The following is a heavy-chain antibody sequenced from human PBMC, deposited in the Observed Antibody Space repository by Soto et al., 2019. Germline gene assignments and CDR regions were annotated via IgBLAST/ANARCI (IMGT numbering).Heavy chain of an antibody. J-gene: IGHJ6*02. D-gene: IGHD2-21*02. Sequence: EVQLVESGGGLVKPGGSLRLSCAACGFTFSSYSMNWVRQAPGKGLEWVSSISSSSSYIYYADSVKGRFTISRDNAKNSLYLQMNSLRAEDTAVYYCARAYCGGDCFYYYYGMDVWGQGTTVTVSS. V-gene: IGHV3-21*01. CDR3: ARAYCGGDCFYYYYGMDV. CDR1: GFTFSSYS. CDR2: ISSSSSYI.